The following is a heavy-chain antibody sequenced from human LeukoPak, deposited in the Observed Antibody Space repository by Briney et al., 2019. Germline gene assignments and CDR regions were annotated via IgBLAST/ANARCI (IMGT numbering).Heavy chain of an antibody. CDR1: GGSISSYY. J-gene: IGHJ4*02. CDR3: ARHGGSSAVAYTY. V-gene: IGHV4-4*07. D-gene: IGHD6-19*01. CDR2: IYTSGST. Sequence: SETLSLTCTVSGGSISSYYWSWIRQPAGKGLEWIGRIYTSGSTYYNPSLKSRVTISVDTSKNQFSLKLSSVTAADTAVYYCARHGGSSAVAYTYWGQGTLVTVSS.